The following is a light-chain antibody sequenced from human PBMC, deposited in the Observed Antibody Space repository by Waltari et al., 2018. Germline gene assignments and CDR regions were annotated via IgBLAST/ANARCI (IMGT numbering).Light chain of an antibody. CDR1: KLGDKY. V-gene: IGLV3-1*01. Sequence: SYELTQPPSVSVSPGPTASITCSGAKLGDKYSCWYQQKPGQSPVLVIYQDSKRPSGIPERFSGSNSGNTATLTISGTQAMDEADYYCQAWDSSTASVVFGGGTKLTVL. CDR3: QAWDSSTASVV. CDR2: QDS. J-gene: IGLJ2*01.